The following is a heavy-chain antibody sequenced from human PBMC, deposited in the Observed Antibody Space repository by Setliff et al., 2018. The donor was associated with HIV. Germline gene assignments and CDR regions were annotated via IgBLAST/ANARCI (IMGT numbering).Heavy chain of an antibody. CDR3: ARVPRITMVRGVIITLSYFDY. CDR2: IYYSGTT. CDR1: GGSISSSTYY. Sequence: SETLSLTCTVSGGSISSSTYYWGWIRQPPGKGLEWIGSIYYSGTTSYNPSLKSRVTISVDTSKNQFSLKLSSVTAADTAVYYCARVPRITMVRGVIITLSYFDYWGQGTLVTVSS. V-gene: IGHV4-39*07. D-gene: IGHD3-10*01. J-gene: IGHJ4*02.